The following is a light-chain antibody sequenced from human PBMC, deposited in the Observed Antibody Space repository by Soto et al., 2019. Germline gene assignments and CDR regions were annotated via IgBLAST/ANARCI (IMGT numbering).Light chain of an antibody. V-gene: IGKV3-11*01. CDR3: QQRASWPIT. J-gene: IGKJ5*01. CDR1: QSVRNE. CDR2: DAS. Sequence: ESVLTQSPATLSLSPGERATLSCRASQSVRNEIASYQQKPGQPPRLLSYDASNMATGIPARFSGSGSGTDFTLTISSLDPEDFAIYYCQQRASWPITCGQGTRLEIK.